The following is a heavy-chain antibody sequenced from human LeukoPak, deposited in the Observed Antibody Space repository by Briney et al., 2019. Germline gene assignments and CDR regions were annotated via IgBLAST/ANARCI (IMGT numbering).Heavy chain of an antibody. CDR1: GFTFSSYA. CDR2: ISGSGGST. D-gene: IGHD3-16*02. CDR3: ATSRGYDYVWGSYPSPLDY. J-gene: IGHJ4*02. V-gene: IGHV3-23*01. Sequence: PGGSLRLSCAASGFTFSSYAMSRVRQAPGKGLEWVSAISGSGGSTYYADSVKGRFTISRDNSKNTLYLQMNSLRAEDTAVYYCATSRGYDYVWGSYPSPLDYWGQGTLVTVSS.